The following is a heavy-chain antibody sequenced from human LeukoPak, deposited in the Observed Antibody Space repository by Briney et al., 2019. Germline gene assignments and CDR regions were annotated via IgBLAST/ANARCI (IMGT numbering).Heavy chain of an antibody. J-gene: IGHJ6*04. Sequence: ASVKVSCKASGGTFSSYAISWVRQAPGQGLEWMGRIIPIFGIANYAQKFQGRVTITADKSTSTAYMELSSLRSEDTAVYYCASGPHQTSSSSGMDVGGKGPTV. CDR2: IIPIFGIA. CDR3: ASGPHQTSSSSGMDV. V-gene: IGHV1-69*04. CDR1: GGTFSSYA.